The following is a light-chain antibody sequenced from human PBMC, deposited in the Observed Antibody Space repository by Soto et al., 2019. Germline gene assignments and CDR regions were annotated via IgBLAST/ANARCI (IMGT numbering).Light chain of an antibody. CDR1: QSVSSN. Sequence: EIVMTQSPATLSVSPGERATLSCRASQSVSSNLAWYQQKPGQAPRLLIYGASTRATGIPARFSGSGSGTKFTITISSLQSEDVAVYYCQQYNNWPRTFGQGTKVEIK. CDR3: QQYNNWPRT. J-gene: IGKJ1*01. CDR2: GAS. V-gene: IGKV3-15*01.